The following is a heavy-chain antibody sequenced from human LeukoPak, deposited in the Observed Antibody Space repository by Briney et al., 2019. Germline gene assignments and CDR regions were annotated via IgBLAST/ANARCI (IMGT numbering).Heavy chain of an antibody. J-gene: IGHJ4*02. CDR3: ARVRRELLWFGKFLFDY. CDR2: IYYSGST. Sequence: TASETLSLTCTVSGCSISSYYWSWIRQPPGKGLEWIGYIYYSGSTNYNPSLKSRVTISVDTSKNQFSLKLSSVTAADTAVYYCARVRRELLWFGKFLFDYWGQGTLVTVSS. CDR1: GCSISSYY. V-gene: IGHV4-59*01. D-gene: IGHD3-10*01.